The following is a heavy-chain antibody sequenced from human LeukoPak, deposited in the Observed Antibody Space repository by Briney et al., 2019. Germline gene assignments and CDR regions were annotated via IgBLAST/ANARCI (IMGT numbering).Heavy chain of an antibody. CDR1: GYTFIYYC. Sequence: ASVTVSFTSSGYTFIYYCLHWVRQAPGQGLEWMGWPNPSSGGTKYVQKYQGRVTMTRDTSISTGYMELSRLRSDDTAVYYCARPIRGSYVEDAFDMWGQGTMVTVSA. V-gene: IGHV1-2*02. CDR3: ARPIRGSYVEDAFDM. J-gene: IGHJ3*02. D-gene: IGHD1-26*01. CDR2: PNPSSGGT.